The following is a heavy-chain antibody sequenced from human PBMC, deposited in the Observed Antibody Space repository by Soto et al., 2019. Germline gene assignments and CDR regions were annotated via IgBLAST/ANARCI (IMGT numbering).Heavy chain of an antibody. Sequence: PGGSLRLSCAASGFTFSSYAMHWVRQAPGKGLERVAVISYDGSNKYYADSVKGRFTISRDNSKNTLYLQMNSLRAEDTAVYYCARDGEYCTNGVCYMGNSGAFDYWGQGTLVTVSS. CDR1: GFTFSSYA. CDR2: ISYDGSNK. V-gene: IGHV3-30-3*01. D-gene: IGHD2-8*01. J-gene: IGHJ4*02. CDR3: ARDGEYCTNGVCYMGNSGAFDY.